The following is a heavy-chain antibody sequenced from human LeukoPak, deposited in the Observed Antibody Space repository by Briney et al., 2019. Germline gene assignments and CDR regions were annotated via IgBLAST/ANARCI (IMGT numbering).Heavy chain of an antibody. J-gene: IGHJ4*02. V-gene: IGHV3-30-3*01. CDR3: ARDRLELTYYFDS. CDR1: GFTFRSYA. CDR2: ISYDGSNK. Sequence: PGRSLRLSCAASGFTFRSYAMHWVRQAPGQGLEWVAVISYDGSNKYYADSVKGRFTISRDNSKNTLYQQMNSLRAEDTAVYYCARDRLELTYYFDSWGQGTLVTVSS. D-gene: IGHD1-7*01.